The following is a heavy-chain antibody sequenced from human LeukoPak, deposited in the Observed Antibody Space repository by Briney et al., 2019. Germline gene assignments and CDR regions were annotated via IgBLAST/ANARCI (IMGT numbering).Heavy chain of an antibody. Sequence: GSLRLSCAASGFTFSSYAMHWVRQAPGKGLEWVAVISYDGSNKYYADSVKGRFTISRDNSKNTLYLQMNSLRAEDTAVYYCARIRTPAAVGAFDIWGQGTMVTVSS. CDR2: ISYDGSNK. J-gene: IGHJ3*02. D-gene: IGHD6-13*01. V-gene: IGHV3-30-3*01. CDR1: GFTFSSYA. CDR3: ARIRTPAAVGAFDI.